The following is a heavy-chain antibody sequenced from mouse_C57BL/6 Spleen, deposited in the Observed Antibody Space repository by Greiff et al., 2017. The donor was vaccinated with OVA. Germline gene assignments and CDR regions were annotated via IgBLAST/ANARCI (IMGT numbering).Heavy chain of an antibody. J-gene: IGHJ1*03. Sequence: VQLQQSGAELARPGASVKLSCKASGYTFTSYGISWVKQRTGQGLEWIGEIYPRSGNTYYNEKFKGKATLTADKSSSTAYMVLRSLTSEDSAVYFCARNYGSSYWYFDVWGTGTTVTVSS. V-gene: IGHV1-81*01. CDR2: IYPRSGNT. CDR1: GYTFTSYG. CDR3: ARNYGSSYWYFDV. D-gene: IGHD1-1*01.